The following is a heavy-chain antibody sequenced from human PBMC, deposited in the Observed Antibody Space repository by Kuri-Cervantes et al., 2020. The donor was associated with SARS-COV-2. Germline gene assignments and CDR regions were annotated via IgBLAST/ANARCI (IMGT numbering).Heavy chain of an antibody. V-gene: IGHV5-51*01. J-gene: IGHJ4*02. D-gene: IGHD3-3*01. CDR1: GYSFSSYW. Sequence: GGSLRLSCRGSGYSFSSYWIGWVRQMPGKGLEWMGIIYPADSETRNSPSFQGQVTISADKCTTTAYLQWSSLKASDTAMYYCARLLFWSGFVDSWGQGTLVTVSS. CDR2: IYPADSET. CDR3: ARLLFWSGFVDS.